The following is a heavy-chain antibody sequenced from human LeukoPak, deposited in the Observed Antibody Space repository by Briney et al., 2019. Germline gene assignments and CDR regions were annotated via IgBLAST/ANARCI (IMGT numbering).Heavy chain of an antibody. D-gene: IGHD6-6*01. V-gene: IGHV3-11*01. Sequence: PGGSLRLSCAASGFTFSDYYMSWIRQAPGKGLEWVSYISSSGSTIYYADSVKGRFTISRDNAKNSLYLQMNSLRAEDTAVYYCARDYGSSDDSSSDLNDAFDIWGQGTMVTVSS. J-gene: IGHJ3*02. CDR3: ARDYGSSDDSSSDLNDAFDI. CDR2: ISSSGSTI. CDR1: GFTFSDYY.